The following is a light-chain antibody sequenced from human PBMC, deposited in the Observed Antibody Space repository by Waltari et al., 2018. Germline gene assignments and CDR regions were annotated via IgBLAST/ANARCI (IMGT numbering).Light chain of an antibody. CDR1: NSASKN. V-gene: IGLV3-9*01. CDR2: RDS. CDR3: QVWDSSSNWV. J-gene: IGLJ3*02. Sequence: SYELTQPLSVSVALGQTARITCGGENSASKNVHWYQQKPGQAPVVVIYRDSDRPSGIPERFSGSNSGTTATLTISSAQAGDEADYYCQVWDSSSNWVFGGGTKLTVL.